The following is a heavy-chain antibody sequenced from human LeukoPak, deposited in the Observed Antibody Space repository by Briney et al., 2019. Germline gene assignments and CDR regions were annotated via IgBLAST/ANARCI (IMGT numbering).Heavy chain of an antibody. CDR2: IIPILVIA. D-gene: IGHD3-3*01. CDR3: ARGLRTYYDFWSGYSDDAFDI. J-gene: IGHJ3*02. Sequence: GTFSSYAISWVRQAPGQGLEWMGRIIPILVIANYAQKFQSRVTITVDKSTSTAYMELSSLRSEDTAVYYCARGLRTYYDFWSGYSDDAFDIWGQGTMVTVSS. CDR1: GTFSSYA. V-gene: IGHV1-69*04.